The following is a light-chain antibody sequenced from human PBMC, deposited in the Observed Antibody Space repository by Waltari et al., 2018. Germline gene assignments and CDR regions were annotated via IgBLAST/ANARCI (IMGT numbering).Light chain of an antibody. CDR1: QSISRF. CDR2: DAS. J-gene: IGKJ1*01. V-gene: IGKV3-20*01. Sequence: SCRARQSISRFLAWYQQKPGQAPRLLIYDASTRATGIPDRFSGSGSGTDFSLTINRLEPEDIAVYYCQKYGSLPATFGQGTKVEIK. CDR3: QKYGSLPAT.